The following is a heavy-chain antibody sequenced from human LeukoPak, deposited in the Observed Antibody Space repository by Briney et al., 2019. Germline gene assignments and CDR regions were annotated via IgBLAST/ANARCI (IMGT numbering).Heavy chain of an antibody. J-gene: IGHJ4*02. D-gene: IGHD1-20*01. CDR2: ISGDGTTT. CDR3: ARVLYNRNDCLDY. CDR1: GFTFSSSW. Sequence: PGGSLRLTCAASGFTFSSSWMHWVRQAPGKGLVWVSRISGDGTTTSYADSVKGRFTISRDNAKRTLYLQMTSLRAEDAAVYYCARVLYNRNDCLDYWGQGTLVTVSS. V-gene: IGHV3-74*01.